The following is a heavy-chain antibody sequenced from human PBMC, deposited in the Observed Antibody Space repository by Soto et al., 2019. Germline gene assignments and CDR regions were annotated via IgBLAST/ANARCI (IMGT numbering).Heavy chain of an antibody. Sequence: SETLSLTCTVSGGFVNSDTHSWSWIRQTPGKRLEWIGFIYSGGSTKNPSLRSRVTMSVDTSKNQFSLKLSSVTAADTAVYYCARAYCGGDCYTTRVEWFDPWGQGTLVTVSS. D-gene: IGHD2-21*02. V-gene: IGHV4-61*01. CDR3: ARAYCGGDCYTTRVEWFDP. CDR2: IYSGGST. J-gene: IGHJ5*02. CDR1: GGFVNSDTHS.